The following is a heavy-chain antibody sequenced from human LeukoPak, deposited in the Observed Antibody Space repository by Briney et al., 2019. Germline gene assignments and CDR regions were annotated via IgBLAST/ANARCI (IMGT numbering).Heavy chain of an antibody. D-gene: IGHD3-9*01. CDR3: ARSSAYYNEADI. CDR2: INPSGGST. Sequence: ASVKVSCKTSGYTFTNYYLNWVRQAPGQGLESMGIINPSGGSTTYAQKFQGRLTMTCDTSTSTVYMELSSLRSEDTAVYYCARSSAYYNEADIWGQGTMVTVSS. CDR1: GYTFTNYY. V-gene: IGHV1-46*01. J-gene: IGHJ3*02.